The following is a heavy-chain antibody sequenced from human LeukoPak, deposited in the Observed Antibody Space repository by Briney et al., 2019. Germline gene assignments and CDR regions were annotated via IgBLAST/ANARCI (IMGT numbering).Heavy chain of an antibody. CDR2: IIPIFGTA. D-gene: IGHD1-7*01. J-gene: IGHJ5*02. V-gene: IGHV1-69*06. CDR3: ARDDWNYNWFDP. Sequence: GASVKVSCKASGGTFSSYAISWVRQAPGQGLEWMGGIIPIFGTANYAQKFQGRVTITADKSTSTAYMELGSLRSEDTAVYYCARDDWNYNWFDPWGQGTLVTVSS. CDR1: GGTFSSYA.